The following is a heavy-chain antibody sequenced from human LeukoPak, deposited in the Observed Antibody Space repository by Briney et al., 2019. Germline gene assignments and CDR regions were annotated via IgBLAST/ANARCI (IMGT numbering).Heavy chain of an antibody. Sequence: GGSLRLSCAASGFTFSSYSMNWVRQAPGNGLEWVSSISSSSSYIYYADSVKGRFTISRDNAKNSLYLQMNSLRAEDTAVYYCARGYCSGGSCYSREYFQHWGQGTLVTVSS. V-gene: IGHV3-21*01. CDR3: ARGYCSGGSCYSREYFQH. CDR1: GFTFSSYS. D-gene: IGHD2-15*01. J-gene: IGHJ1*01. CDR2: ISSSSSYI.